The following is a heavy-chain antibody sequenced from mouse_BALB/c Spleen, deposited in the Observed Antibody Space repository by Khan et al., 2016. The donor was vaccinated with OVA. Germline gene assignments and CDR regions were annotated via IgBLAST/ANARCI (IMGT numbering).Heavy chain of an antibody. V-gene: IGHV9-3-1*01. CDR1: GHAFTKYG. CDR2: INTYTGEP. CDR3: ARPPYFSYVLDS. J-gene: IGHJ4*01. Sequence: QVQLQQSGPELKKPGETVKISCKASGHAFTKYGMNWVKQAPGQGLKWMGWINTYTGEPTYADDFNGRFAFSLETSASTAYLQINNLKNEDTATYFCARPPYFSYVLDSWGQGTSVTVSS. D-gene: IGHD2-10*01.